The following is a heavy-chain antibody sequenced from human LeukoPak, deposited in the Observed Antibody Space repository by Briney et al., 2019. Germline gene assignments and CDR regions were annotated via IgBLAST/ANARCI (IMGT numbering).Heavy chain of an antibody. CDR3: ARAHSGYYDSSGYSLFDY. V-gene: IGHV4-39*07. CDR1: GDSISSSSYY. J-gene: IGHJ4*02. Sequence: PSETLSLTCTVSGDSISSSSYYWGWIRQPPGKGLEWIGSIYHSGSTYYNPSLKSRVTISVDTPKNQFSLKLSSVTAADTAVYYCARAHSGYYDSSGYSLFDYWGQGTLVTVSS. CDR2: IYHSGST. D-gene: IGHD3-22*01.